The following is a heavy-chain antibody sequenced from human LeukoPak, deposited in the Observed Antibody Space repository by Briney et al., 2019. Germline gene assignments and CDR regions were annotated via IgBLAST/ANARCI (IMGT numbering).Heavy chain of an antibody. CDR1: GFTFNNYA. D-gene: IGHD6-13*01. CDR3: AKDSDRGIAAAALDY. V-gene: IGHV3-9*01. Sequence: PGRSLRLSCAASGFTFNNYAMHWVRQAPGKGLEWVSGVSWNSGSIGYAVSVKGRFTISRDNAKNSLYLQMNSLRAEDTALYYCAKDSDRGIAAAALDYWGQGTLVTVSS. CDR2: VSWNSGSI. J-gene: IGHJ4*02.